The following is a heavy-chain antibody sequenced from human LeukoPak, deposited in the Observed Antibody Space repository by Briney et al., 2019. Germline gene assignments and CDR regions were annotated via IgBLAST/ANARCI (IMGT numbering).Heavy chain of an antibody. J-gene: IGHJ3*02. Sequence: SETLSLTCTVSGGSISSSSYYWGWIRQPPGKGLEWIGSIYYSGSTYYNPSLKSRVTISVDTSKNQFSLKLSSVTAADTAVYYCARDTLYYGGNSGAFDIWGQGTMVTVSS. CDR2: IYYSGST. CDR1: GGSISSSSYY. D-gene: IGHD4-23*01. CDR3: ARDTLYYGGNSGAFDI. V-gene: IGHV4-39*07.